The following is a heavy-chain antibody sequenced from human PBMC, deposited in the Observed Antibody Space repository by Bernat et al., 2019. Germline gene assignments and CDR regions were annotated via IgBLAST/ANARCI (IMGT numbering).Heavy chain of an antibody. Sequence: EVQLVESGGGLVKPGGSLRLSCAASGFTFSNAWMSWVRQAPGKGLEWDGRIKSKTDGGTTDYAAPVKGRFTISRDDSKNTLYLQMNSLRTEDTAVYYCTTDPRGYCTGGVCSLFDYWGQGTLVTVSS. CDR2: IKSKTDGGTT. J-gene: IGHJ4*02. CDR1: GFTFSNAW. CDR3: TTDPRGYCTGGVCSLFDY. D-gene: IGHD2-8*02. V-gene: IGHV3-15*01.